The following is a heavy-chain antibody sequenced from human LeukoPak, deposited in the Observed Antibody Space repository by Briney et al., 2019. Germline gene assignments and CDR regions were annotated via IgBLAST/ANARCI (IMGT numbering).Heavy chain of an antibody. J-gene: IGHJ6*03. CDR1: GGSISSYY. CDR3: ARVFDSPELPYYYYYRDV. Sequence: PSETLSLTCTVSGGSISSYYWSWIRQPAGKGLEWIGRIYTSGSTNYNPSLKSRVTMSVDTSKNQFSLKLSSVTAADTAVYYCARVFDSPELPYYYYYRDVWGKGTTVTVSS. D-gene: IGHD3-10*01. V-gene: IGHV4-4*07. CDR2: IYTSGST.